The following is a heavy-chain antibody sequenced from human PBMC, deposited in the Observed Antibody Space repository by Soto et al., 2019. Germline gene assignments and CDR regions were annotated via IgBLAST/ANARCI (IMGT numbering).Heavy chain of an antibody. D-gene: IGHD6-13*01. CDR1: GFTFSSYG. Sequence: LRLSCAASGFTFSSYGMHWFRQAPGKGLEWVAVISYDGSNKYYADSVKGRFTISRDNSKNTLYLQMNSLRAEDTAVYYCAKDRRSRRWYFDYWGQGTLVTVSS. V-gene: IGHV3-30*18. J-gene: IGHJ4*02. CDR3: AKDRRSRRWYFDY. CDR2: ISYDGSNK.